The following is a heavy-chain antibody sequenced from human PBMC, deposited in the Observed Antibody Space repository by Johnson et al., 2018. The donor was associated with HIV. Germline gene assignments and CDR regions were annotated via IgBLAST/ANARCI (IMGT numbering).Heavy chain of an antibody. CDR1: GFTFSRYW. V-gene: IGHV3-13*01. J-gene: IGHJ3*02. CDR2: IGTAGDT. CDR3: ARSDYDSSGYYAFDI. Sequence: VQLVESGGGLVQPGGSLRLSCAASGFTFSRYWMSWVRQAPGKGLEWVSAIGTAGDTYYPGSVKGRFTISRENAKNSLYLQMNSLRAGDTAVYYCARSDYDSSGYYAFDIWGQGTMVTVSS. D-gene: IGHD3-22*01.